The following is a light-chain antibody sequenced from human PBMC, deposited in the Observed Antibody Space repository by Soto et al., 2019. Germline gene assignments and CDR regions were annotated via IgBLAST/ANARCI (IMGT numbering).Light chain of an antibody. CDR2: EVN. J-gene: IGLJ1*01. CDR1: RSDIGGSNF. V-gene: IGLV2-14*01. CDR3: ASFRSGTILV. Sequence: QAVLTQPASVSGSPGQSVTISCTGPRSDIGGSNFISWYQHSPGKAPRLLIYEVNNRPSGVSRRFSGSKAGNTASLTISGLLDDDEADYFCASFRSGTILVFGSGTKVTVL.